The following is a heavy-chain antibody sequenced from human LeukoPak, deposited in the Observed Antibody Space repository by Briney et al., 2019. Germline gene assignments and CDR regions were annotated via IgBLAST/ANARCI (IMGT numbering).Heavy chain of an antibody. J-gene: IGHJ6*03. V-gene: IGHV4-59*01. CDR1: GGSITNYY. Sequence: SETLSLTCTVSGGSITNYYWSWIRQPPGKGLEWIGYIYYSGSTNYNPSLKSRVTISVDTSKNQFSLKLSSVTAADTAVYYCARGPRNVWGSYRYYYYMDVWGKATTVTISS. CDR2: IYYSGST. D-gene: IGHD3-16*02. CDR3: ARGPRNVWGSYRYYYYMDV.